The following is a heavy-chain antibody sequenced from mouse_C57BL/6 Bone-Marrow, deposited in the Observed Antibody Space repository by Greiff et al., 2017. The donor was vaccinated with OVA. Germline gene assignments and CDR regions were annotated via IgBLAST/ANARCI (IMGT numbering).Heavy chain of an antibody. CDR2: INPNNGGT. J-gene: IGHJ2*01. CDR1: GYTFTDYY. D-gene: IGHD2-2*01. CDR3: ARGVGYIYYFDY. Sequence: EVQLQQSGPELVKPGASVKISCKASGYTFTDYYMNWVKQSNGKSLEWIGDINPNNGGTSYNQKFKGKATLTVDKSSSTAYMELRSLTSEDSAVYYCARGVGYIYYFDYWGQGTTLTVSS. V-gene: IGHV1-26*01.